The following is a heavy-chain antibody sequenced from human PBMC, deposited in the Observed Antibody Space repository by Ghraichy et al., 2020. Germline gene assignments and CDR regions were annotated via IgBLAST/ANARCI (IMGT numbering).Heavy chain of an antibody. CDR2: IYYRGST. J-gene: IGHJ3*01. CDR3: AREKWLSPNAFDL. D-gene: IGHD6-19*01. Sequence: LNISCTVSGDSITNHYWSWVRQPPGKGLEWIGFIYYRGSTSSNPSLKNRVTISVDTSKREIYLRLNSVTAADTAVYYCAREKWLSPNAFDLWGQGTLVTVSS. CDR1: GDSITNHY. V-gene: IGHV4-59*11.